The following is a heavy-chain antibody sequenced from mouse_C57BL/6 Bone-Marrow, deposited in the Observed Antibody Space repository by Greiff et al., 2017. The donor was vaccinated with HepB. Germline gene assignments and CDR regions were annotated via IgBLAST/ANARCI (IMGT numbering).Heavy chain of an antibody. J-gene: IGHJ2*01. CDR3: ARARPDYHGSSFGH. V-gene: IGHV2-9-1*01. Sequence: VQVVESGPGLVAPSQSLSITCTVSGFSLTSYAISWVRQPPGKGLEWLGVIWTGGGTNYNSALKSRLSISKDNSKSQVFLKMNSLQTDDTARYYCARARPDYHGSSFGHWGQGTTLTVSS. CDR1: GFSLTSYA. CDR2: IWTGGGT. D-gene: IGHD1-1*01.